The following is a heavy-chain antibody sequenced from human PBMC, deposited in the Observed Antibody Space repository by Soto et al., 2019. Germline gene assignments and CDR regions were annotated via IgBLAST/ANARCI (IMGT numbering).Heavy chain of an antibody. D-gene: IGHD3-10*01. Sequence: TSETLSLTCAVYGGSFSGYYWSWIRQPPGKGLEWIGEINHSGSTNYNPSLKSRVTISVDTSKNQFSLKLSSVTAADTAVYYCARASGSRITMVRGVIITKGPDDYWGQGTLVTVSS. CDR3: ARASGSRITMVRGVIITKGPDDY. CDR1: GGSFSGYY. CDR2: INHSGST. V-gene: IGHV4-34*01. J-gene: IGHJ4*02.